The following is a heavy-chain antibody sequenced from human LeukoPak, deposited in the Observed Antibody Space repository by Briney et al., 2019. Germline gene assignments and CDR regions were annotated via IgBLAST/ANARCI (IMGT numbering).Heavy chain of an antibody. J-gene: IGHJ4*02. V-gene: IGHV3-30*04. Sequence: PGGSLRLSCAASGFTFSSYAMHWVRQAPGKGLEWVSVISCDGSNKYYADSVKGRFTISRDNSKNTLYLQMNSLRAEDTAVYYCASPTGGFDYWGQGTLVTASS. CDR3: ASPTGGFDY. CDR1: GFTFSSYA. CDR2: ISCDGSNK.